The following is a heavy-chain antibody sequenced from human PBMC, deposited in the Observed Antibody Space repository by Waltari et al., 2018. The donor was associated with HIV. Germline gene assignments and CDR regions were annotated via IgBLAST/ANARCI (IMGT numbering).Heavy chain of an antibody. Sequence: QAQLEESGPGLVRPSPTQSLTCTLDGGFITAINLLCSWFCLPAGKAPGWLGRAYVTGATDYNPSLRGRVSISRDTSKKQVLLRLTSVTAADAAVYYCARETFFMVRGVSPYYVFNGADVWGRGTTVTVSS. V-gene: IGHV4-61*02. CDR1: GGFITAINLL. CDR3: ARETFFMVRGVSPYYVFNGADV. J-gene: IGHJ6*02. CDR2: AYVTGAT. D-gene: IGHD3-10*01.